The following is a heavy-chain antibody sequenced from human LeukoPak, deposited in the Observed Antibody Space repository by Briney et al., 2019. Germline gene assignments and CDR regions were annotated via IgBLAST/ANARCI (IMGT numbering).Heavy chain of an antibody. Sequence: GGSLRLSCAASGFTFDDYAMHWVRQAPGKGLEWVSGISWNSGSIGYADSVKGRFTISRDNAKNSLYLQMNSLRVEDTAVFYCARDGFVGAADYWGQGTLVTVSS. V-gene: IGHV3-9*01. CDR3: ARDGFVGAADY. J-gene: IGHJ4*02. CDR1: GFTFDDYA. D-gene: IGHD6-13*01. CDR2: ISWNSGSI.